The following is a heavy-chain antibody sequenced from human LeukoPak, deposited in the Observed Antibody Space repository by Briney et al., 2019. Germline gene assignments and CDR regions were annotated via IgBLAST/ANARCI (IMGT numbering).Heavy chain of an antibody. V-gene: IGHV4-59*01. CDR1: GASITSYY. Sequence: SETLSLTCSVSGASITSYYWSWIRQPPGKGLEWIGYTFYSGSTKYSPSLKSRVTISEDTSKNQISLKLSSVTAADTAVYYCARSPTSGSLPGGFDSWGQGTLVNVSS. CDR2: TFYSGST. D-gene: IGHD3-3*01. CDR3: ARSPTSGSLPGGFDS. J-gene: IGHJ4*02.